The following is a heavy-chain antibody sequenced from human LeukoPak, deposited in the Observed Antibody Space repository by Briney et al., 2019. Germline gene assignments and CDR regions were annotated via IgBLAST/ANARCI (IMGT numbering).Heavy chain of an antibody. CDR2: INHSGST. CDR3: AREGSGSYYRRGRNVDY. D-gene: IGHD1-26*01. V-gene: IGHV4-34*01. CDR1: GGSFSGYY. J-gene: IGHJ4*02. Sequence: SETLSLTCAVYGGSFSGYYWSWIRQPPGKGLEWVGEINHSGSTNYYPALKSRVTISVDTSKNQFSLKLSSLTAADTAVYYCAREGSGSYYRRGRNVDYWGQGTLVTVSS.